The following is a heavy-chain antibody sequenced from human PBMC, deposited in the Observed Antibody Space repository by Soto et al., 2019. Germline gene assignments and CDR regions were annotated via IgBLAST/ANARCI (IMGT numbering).Heavy chain of an antibody. V-gene: IGHV3-15*01. J-gene: IGHJ4*02. D-gene: IGHD2-2*01. CDR3: TTDDLVVVPAAMDY. CDR1: GFIFVTPW. CDR2: IKSKTDGGTT. Sequence: EVQLVESGGGLVKPGGPLGLSVPASGFIFVTPWLSWVARPPGKGREWVGRIKSKTDGGTTDYAAPVKGRFTISRDDSKNTLYLQMNSLKTEDTAVYYCTTDDLVVVPAAMDYWGQGTLVTVSS.